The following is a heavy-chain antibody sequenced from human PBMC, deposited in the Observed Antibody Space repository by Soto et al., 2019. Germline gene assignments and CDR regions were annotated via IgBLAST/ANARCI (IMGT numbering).Heavy chain of an antibody. J-gene: IGHJ6*02. CDR3: ARYSRRSGYFDPHPDYYYYGMDV. V-gene: IGHV4-30-4*01. D-gene: IGHD3-3*01. Sequence: SGSLSLTCTVSCGRISSEDYYRSLLRHPPGKGLEWIGYIYYSGSTYYNPSLKSRVTISVDTSKNQFSLKLSSVTAADTAVYYCARYSRRSGYFDPHPDYYYYGMDVWRQGTTVTVSS. CDR2: IYYSGST. CDR1: CGRISSEDYY.